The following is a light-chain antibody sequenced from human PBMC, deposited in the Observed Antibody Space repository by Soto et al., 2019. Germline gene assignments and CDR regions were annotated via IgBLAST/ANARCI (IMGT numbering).Light chain of an antibody. V-gene: IGLV2-14*03. CDR2: DVS. CDR3: NSYTTLSNRV. J-gene: IGLJ1*01. CDR1: SSDVGNYNY. Sequence: QSVLTQPASVSGSPGQSITISCTGASSDVGNYNYVSWYQQHPGKAPKLIIYDVSNRPSGVSNRFSGSKSGNTASPTISGLQAEDEANYYCNSYTTLSNRVFGTGTKVTVL.